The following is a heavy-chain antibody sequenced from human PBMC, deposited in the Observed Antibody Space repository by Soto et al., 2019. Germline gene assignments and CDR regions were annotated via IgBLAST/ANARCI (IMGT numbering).Heavy chain of an antibody. V-gene: IGHV4-4*07. CDR3: ARDREAGYNFYYGMDV. D-gene: IGHD6-19*01. J-gene: IGHJ6*02. CDR2: IYTSASI. Sequence: IRQPAGKGLEWIGRIYTSASINYNPSLKGRVTLSVDTSTNQVSLRLASVTAADTAIYYCARDREAGYNFYYGMDVWGQGTTVTVSS.